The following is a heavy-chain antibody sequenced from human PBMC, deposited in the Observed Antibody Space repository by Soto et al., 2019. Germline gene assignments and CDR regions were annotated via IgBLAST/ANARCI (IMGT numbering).Heavy chain of an antibody. J-gene: IGHJ3*02. V-gene: IGHV1-18*01. CDR3: ARDPVDYVWGSDAFDI. Sequence: QVQLVQSGAEVKKPGASVKVSCKASGYTFTSYGISWVRQAPGQGLEWMGWISAYNGNTNYAQKLQGRVTMTTDTXTXXVYMELRSLRSDDTAVYYCARDPVDYVWGSDAFDIWGQGTMVTVSS. D-gene: IGHD3-16*01. CDR1: GYTFTSYG. CDR2: ISAYNGNT.